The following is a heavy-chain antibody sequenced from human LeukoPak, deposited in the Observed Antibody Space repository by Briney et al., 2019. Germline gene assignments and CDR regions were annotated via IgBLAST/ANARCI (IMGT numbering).Heavy chain of an antibody. J-gene: IGHJ6*03. D-gene: IGHD1-1*01. CDR1: GGSISSYY. Sequence: TPSETLSLTCTVSGGSISSYYWSWIRQPAGKGLEWIGRIYTSGSTNYNPSLKSRVTMSVDTSKNQFSLKLSSVTAADTAVYYCAREETGNFEEYYMDVWGKGTTVTVSS. CDR2: IYTSGST. V-gene: IGHV4-4*07. CDR3: AREETGNFEEYYMDV.